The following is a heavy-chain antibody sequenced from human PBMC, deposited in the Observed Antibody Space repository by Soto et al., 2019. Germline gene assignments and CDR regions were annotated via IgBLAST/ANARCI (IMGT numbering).Heavy chain of an antibody. Sequence: GGSRRRSYAASGFTYSSYGMHGVRQAPGKGLEWVSVIWYDGSNKSYADSVKGRFTISRDNSKNTLYLQMNSLRAEDTAVYYCARAQSRYYDSSGYLDDAFDIWGQGTMVTVSS. CDR3: ARAQSRYYDSSGYLDDAFDI. CDR2: IWYDGSNK. D-gene: IGHD3-22*01. V-gene: IGHV3-33*01. J-gene: IGHJ3*02. CDR1: GFTYSSYG.